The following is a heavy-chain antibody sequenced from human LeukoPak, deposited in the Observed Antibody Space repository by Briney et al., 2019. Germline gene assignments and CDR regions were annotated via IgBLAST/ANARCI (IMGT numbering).Heavy chain of an antibody. CDR2: IYYSGST. CDR1: GGSISSYY. Sequence: SETLSLTCTVSGGSISSYYWGWIRQPPGKGLEWIGYIYYSGSTKYNPSLKSRVTISVDTSKNQFSLKLSSVTAADTAVYYCARSDPSITIFGEHYGMDVWGQGTTVTVSS. V-gene: IGHV4-59*08. CDR3: ARSDPSITIFGEHYGMDV. D-gene: IGHD3-3*01. J-gene: IGHJ6*02.